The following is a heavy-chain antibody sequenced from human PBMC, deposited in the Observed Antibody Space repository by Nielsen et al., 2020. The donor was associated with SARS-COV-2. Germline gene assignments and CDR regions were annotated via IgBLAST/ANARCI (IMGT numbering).Heavy chain of an antibody. D-gene: IGHD6-13*01. V-gene: IGHV3-9*01. CDR1: GFTFDDYA. CDR2: ISWNSGSI. CDR3: AKSSSSWGDY. Sequence: SLKISCAASGFTFDDYAMHWVRQAPGKGLEWVSGISWNSGSIGYADSMKGRFTIPRDNAKNSLYLQMNSLRAEDTALYYCAKSSSSWGDYWGQGTLVTVSS. J-gene: IGHJ4*02.